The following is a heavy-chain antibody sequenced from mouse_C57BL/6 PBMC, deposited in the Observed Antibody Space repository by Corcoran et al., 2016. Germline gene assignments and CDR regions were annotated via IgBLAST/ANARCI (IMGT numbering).Heavy chain of an antibody. CDR3: VRGDY. Sequence: QIQLVQSGPELKKPGETVKISCKASGYTFTTYGMSWVKQAPGKGLKWMGWINTYSGVPTYADDFKGRFAFSLETSASTAYLQINNLKNEDTATYFCVRGDYWGQGTTLTVSS. CDR1: GYTFTTYG. J-gene: IGHJ2*01. V-gene: IGHV9-3*01. CDR2: INTYSGVP.